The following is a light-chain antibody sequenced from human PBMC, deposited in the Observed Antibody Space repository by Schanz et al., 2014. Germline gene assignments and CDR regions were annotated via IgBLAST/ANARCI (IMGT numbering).Light chain of an antibody. J-gene: IGLJ2*01. CDR3: SSYAGSNNLV. CDR1: SSDVGGYNY. CDR2: EVT. Sequence: QSVLTQPPSASGSPGQSVTISCTGTSSDVGGYNYVSWYQQHPGKAPKLMIYEVTKLPSGVPDRISCSKSGNTASLTVSGLQAEDEDDYHCSSYAGSNNLVFGGGTKLTVL. V-gene: IGLV2-8*01.